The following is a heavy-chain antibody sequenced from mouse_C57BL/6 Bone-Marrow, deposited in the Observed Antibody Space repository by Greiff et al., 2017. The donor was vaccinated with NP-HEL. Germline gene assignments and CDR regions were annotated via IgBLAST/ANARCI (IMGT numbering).Heavy chain of an antibody. J-gene: IGHJ1*03. V-gene: IGHV5-6*01. CDR3: ASIYYYGSSYGWYFDV. Sequence: SLECVATISSGGSYTYYPDSVKGRFTISRDNAKNTLYLQMSSLKSEDTAMYYCASIYYYGSSYGWYFDVWGTGTTVTVSS. CDR2: ISSGGSYT. D-gene: IGHD1-1*01.